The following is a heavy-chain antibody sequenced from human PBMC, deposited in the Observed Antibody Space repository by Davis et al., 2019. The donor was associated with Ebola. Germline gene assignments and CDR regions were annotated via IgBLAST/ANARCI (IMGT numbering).Heavy chain of an antibody. D-gene: IGHD1-1*01. CDR1: GGSLSSYY. V-gene: IGHV4-59*01. Sequence: PSETLSLTCSVSGGSLSSYYWSWIRQPPGKGLEWIGYIDDSGAASYNPSLKRRVTIAVDTSKNQFSMKMNSVTTADTAVYFCAKYTNDPFYFDNWGQGTLVTVSS. CDR2: IDDSGAA. CDR3: AKYTNDPFYFDN. J-gene: IGHJ4*02.